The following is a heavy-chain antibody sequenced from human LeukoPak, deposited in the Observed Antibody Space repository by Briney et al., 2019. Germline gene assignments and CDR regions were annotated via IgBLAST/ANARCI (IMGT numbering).Heavy chain of an antibody. CDR2: ISSSSSYI. Sequence: GGSLRLSCAASGFTFSSYSMNWVRQAPGKALEWVSSISSSSSYIYYADSVKGRFTISRDNAKNSLYLQMNSVRAEDTAVYYFARDVPLGGSSSWDFDYWGQGTLVTVSS. CDR3: ARDVPLGGSSSWDFDY. V-gene: IGHV3-21*01. D-gene: IGHD6-13*01. J-gene: IGHJ4*02. CDR1: GFTFSSYS.